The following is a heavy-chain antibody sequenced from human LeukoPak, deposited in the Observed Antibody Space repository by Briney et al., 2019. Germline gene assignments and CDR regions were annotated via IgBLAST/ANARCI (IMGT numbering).Heavy chain of an antibody. V-gene: IGHV3-20*04. CDR2: INWNGGDT. CDR3: AKRYYDSSPYTDY. CDR1: GFTFDDYA. D-gene: IGHD3-22*01. Sequence: GGSLRLSCAASGFTFDDYAMNWVRQVPGKGLEWVSGINWNGGDTGYADSVKGRFTISRDNAKNSLYLQMNSLRAEDTAVYYCAKRYYDSSPYTDYWGQGTLVTVSS. J-gene: IGHJ4*02.